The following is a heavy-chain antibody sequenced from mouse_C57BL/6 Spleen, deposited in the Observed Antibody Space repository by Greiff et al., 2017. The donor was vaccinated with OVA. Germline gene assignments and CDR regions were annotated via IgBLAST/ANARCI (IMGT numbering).Heavy chain of an antibody. J-gene: IGHJ2*01. CDR1: GYAFSSYW. Sequence: QVQLQQSGAELVKPGASVKISCKASGYAFSSYWMNWVKQRPGKGLEWIGQIYPGDGDTNYNGKFKGKATLTADKSSSTAYMQLSSLTSEDSAVYFCARGTQLGSFDYWGQGTTLTVSS. D-gene: IGHD4-1*02. V-gene: IGHV1-80*01. CDR2: IYPGDGDT. CDR3: ARGTQLGSFDY.